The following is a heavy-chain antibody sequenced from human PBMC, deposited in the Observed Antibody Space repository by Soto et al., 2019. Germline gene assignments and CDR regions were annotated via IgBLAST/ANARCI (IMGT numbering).Heavy chain of an antibody. Sequence: GGSLRLSCAASGFTFSSYAMSWVRQAPGKGLEWVSAIIGSGGSTYYADSVKGRFTISRDNSKNTLYLQMNSLRAEDTAVYYCAKDLFIAVAKNYYFDYWGQGTLVTVSS. CDR3: AKDLFIAVAKNYYFDY. D-gene: IGHD6-19*01. V-gene: IGHV3-23*01. CDR1: GFTFSSYA. J-gene: IGHJ4*02. CDR2: IIGSGGST.